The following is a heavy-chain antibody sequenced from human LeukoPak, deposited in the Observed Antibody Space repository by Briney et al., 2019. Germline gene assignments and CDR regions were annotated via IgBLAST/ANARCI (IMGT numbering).Heavy chain of an antibody. D-gene: IGHD3-22*01. V-gene: IGHV3-23*01. CDR1: GFSFRSYT. Sequence: GGSLRLSCAASGFSFRSYTMNWVRQAPGKGLEWVSAISGSGGSTYYADSVKGRFTISRDNSKNTLYLQMNSLRAEDTAVYYCAKETGYYDSSGYYSRFDYWGQGTLVTVSS. CDR2: ISGSGGST. CDR3: AKETGYYDSSGYYSRFDY. J-gene: IGHJ4*02.